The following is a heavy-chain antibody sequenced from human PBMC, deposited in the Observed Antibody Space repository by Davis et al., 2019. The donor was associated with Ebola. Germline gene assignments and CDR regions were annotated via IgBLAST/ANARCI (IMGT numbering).Heavy chain of an antibody. V-gene: IGHV1-24*01. D-gene: IGHD3-3*01. CDR3: ARGGAYYDFWSGYQDYYYGMDV. CDR1: GYTLTELS. J-gene: IGHJ6*02. Sequence: ASVKVSCKVSGYTLTELSMHWVRQAPGKGLEWMGGFDPEDGETIYAQKFQGRVTMTEDTSTDTAYMELSSLRSEDTAVYYCARGGAYYDFWSGYQDYYYGMDVWGQGTTVTVSS. CDR2: FDPEDGET.